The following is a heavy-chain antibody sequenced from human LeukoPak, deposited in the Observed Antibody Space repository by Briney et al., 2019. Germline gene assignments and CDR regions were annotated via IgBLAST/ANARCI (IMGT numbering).Heavy chain of an antibody. CDR1: GYTFTSYG. D-gene: IGHD1-26*01. J-gene: IGHJ4*02. V-gene: IGHV1-18*01. Sequence: ASVKVSCKASGYTFTSYGISWVRQAPGQGLEWMGWISAYNGNANYAQKLQGRVTLTTDTSTTTAYMELRSLSSVDTAVYYCARAPPYSEWELDWFFDYWGQGTLVTVSS. CDR2: ISAYNGNA. CDR3: ARAPPYSEWELDWFFDY.